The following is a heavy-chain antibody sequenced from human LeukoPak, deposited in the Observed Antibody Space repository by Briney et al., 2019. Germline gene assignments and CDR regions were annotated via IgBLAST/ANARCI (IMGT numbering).Heavy chain of an antibody. CDR1: GGSVISSSYY. J-gene: IGHJ4*02. Sequence: SETLSLTCTVSGGSVISSSYYWGWIRQPPGKGLEWIGEIYRTGSTNYNPSLKSRVTISVDKSKNQFSLKLSSVTAADTAVYYCARGDSSGYPDSRGQGSLVTVSS. V-gene: IGHV4-39*07. CDR3: ARGDSSGYPDS. CDR2: IYRTGST. D-gene: IGHD3-22*01.